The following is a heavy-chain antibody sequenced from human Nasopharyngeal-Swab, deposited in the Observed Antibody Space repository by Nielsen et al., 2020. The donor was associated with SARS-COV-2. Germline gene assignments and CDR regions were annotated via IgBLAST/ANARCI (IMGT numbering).Heavy chain of an antibody. J-gene: IGHJ4*02. CDR3: ARGGGDAYNPIDF. D-gene: IGHD5-24*01. V-gene: IGHV3-23*01. Sequence: GESLKISCVGSGFTFGSYAMTWVRQAPGKGLEWVSSMSANDGSTYYADSVKGRFAIYRDNFKHTLYLQMNSLRADDTAVYFCARGGGDAYNPIDFWGQGTLVTVSS. CDR1: GFTFGSYA. CDR2: MSANDGST.